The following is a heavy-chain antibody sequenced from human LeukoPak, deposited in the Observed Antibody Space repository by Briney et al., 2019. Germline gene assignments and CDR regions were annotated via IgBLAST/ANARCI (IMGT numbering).Heavy chain of an antibody. CDR3: ARGKGYCTSTSCGYCSGGSCYAIYYYYYMDV. D-gene: IGHD2-2*01. J-gene: IGHJ6*03. V-gene: IGHV4-4*07. CDR1: GGSISSYY. Sequence: PSETLSLTCTVSGGSISSYYWSWIRQPAGKGLEWIGRIYTSGSTNYNPSLKSRVTISVDTSKNQFSLKLSSVSAADAGVYYCARGKGYCTSTSCGYCSGGSCYAIYYYYYMDVWGKGTTVTASS. CDR2: IYTSGST.